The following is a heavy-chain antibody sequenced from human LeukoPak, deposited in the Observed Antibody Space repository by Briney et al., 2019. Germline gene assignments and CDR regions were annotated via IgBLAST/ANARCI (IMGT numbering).Heavy chain of an antibody. CDR1: GYTFTSYD. CDR3: AREDSSSLGGWFDP. V-gene: IGHV1-8*03. D-gene: IGHD6-6*01. J-gene: IGHJ5*02. Sequence: ASVKVSCKASGYTFTSYDINWVRQATGQGLEWMGWMNPNSGNTGYAQKFQGRVTITRNTSISTAYMELSSLRSEDTAVYYCAREDSSSLGGWFDPWGQGTLVTVSS. CDR2: MNPNSGNT.